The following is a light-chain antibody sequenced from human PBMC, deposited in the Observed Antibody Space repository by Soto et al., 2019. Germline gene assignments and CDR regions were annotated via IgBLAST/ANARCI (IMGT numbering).Light chain of an antibody. V-gene: IGKV3-20*01. CDR3: QQFGNSPKT. CDR1: QSVTSSY. Sequence: EIVLTQSPGPLSLSPGERATLSCRASQSVTSSYLAWYQQKPGRSPRLLIYGASSRATGITDRFSGSGSGTDLTLTISRLEPEDCAVYYCQQFGNSPKTFGQGTRLEMK. CDR2: GAS. J-gene: IGKJ5*01.